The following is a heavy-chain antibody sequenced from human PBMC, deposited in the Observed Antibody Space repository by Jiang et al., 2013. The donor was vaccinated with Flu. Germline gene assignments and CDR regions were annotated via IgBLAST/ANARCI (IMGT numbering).Heavy chain of an antibody. CDR3: AREGEEEGTGDY. V-gene: IGHV1-46*01. Sequence: KASGYTFTSYYMHWVRQAPGQGLEWMGIINPSGGSTSYAQKFQGRVTMTRDTSTSTVYMELSSLRSEDTAVYYCAREGEEEGTGDYWGQGTLVTVSS. CDR2: INPSGGST. CDR1: GYTFTSYY. J-gene: IGHJ4*02. D-gene: IGHD3-16*01.